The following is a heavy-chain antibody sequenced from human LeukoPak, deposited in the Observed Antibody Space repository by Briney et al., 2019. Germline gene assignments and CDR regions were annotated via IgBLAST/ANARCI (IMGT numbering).Heavy chain of an antibody. J-gene: IGHJ6*02. CDR2: INHSGST. CDR1: GGSFSGYY. Sequence: SETLSLTCAVYGGSFSGYYWSWIRQPPGKGLEWIGQINHSGSTNYNPSLTSRVTISVDTSKNQFSLKLSSVTAADTAVYYCARKFRYCSSPSCPRHYYYGMDVWGQGTTVTVSS. V-gene: IGHV4-34*01. D-gene: IGHD2-2*01. CDR3: ARKFRYCSSPSCPRHYYYGMDV.